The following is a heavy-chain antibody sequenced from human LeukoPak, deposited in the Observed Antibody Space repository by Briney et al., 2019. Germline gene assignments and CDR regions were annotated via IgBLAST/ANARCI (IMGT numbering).Heavy chain of an antibody. V-gene: IGHV4-39*07. CDR1: GGSISSSSYY. Sequence: SETLSLTCTVSGGSISSSSYYWGWIRQPPGKGLEWIGSIYYSGSTYYNPSLKSRVTISVDTSKNQFSLKLSSVTAADTAVYYCARDLGTYSSSEEGMNWFDPWGQGTLVTVSS. CDR3: ARDLGTYSSSEEGMNWFDP. J-gene: IGHJ5*02. D-gene: IGHD6-6*01. CDR2: IYYSGST.